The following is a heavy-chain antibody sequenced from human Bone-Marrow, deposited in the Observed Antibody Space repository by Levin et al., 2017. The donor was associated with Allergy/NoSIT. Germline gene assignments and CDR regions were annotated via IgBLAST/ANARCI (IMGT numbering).Heavy chain of an antibody. J-gene: IGHJ4*02. CDR3: ARGGDDYGDYMKD. CDR1: GGSVSSGPYY. Sequence: SQTLSLPCIVSGGSVSSGPYYWNWIRQHPGKGLEWIGYISNSGSTYYNPSLKSRVTISQDTSKKHFSLRLSSVTAADTAMYYCARGGDDYGDYMKDWGQGILVTVSS. V-gene: IGHV4-31*03. CDR2: ISNSGST. D-gene: IGHD4-17*01.